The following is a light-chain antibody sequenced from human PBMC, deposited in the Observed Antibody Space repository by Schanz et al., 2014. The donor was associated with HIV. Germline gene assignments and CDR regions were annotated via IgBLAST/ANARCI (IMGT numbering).Light chain of an antibody. J-gene: IGLJ1*01. CDR2: DVS. CDR3: ASYTNSATFV. Sequence: QSVLTQPASVSGSPGQSITVSCTGTSSDVGGSNFVSWYQQHPHKAPKLMIYDVSNRPSGVSHRFSGSKSDNTASLTISGLQAEDEADYYCASYTNSATFVFGTGTKLTVL. CDR1: SSDVGGSNF. V-gene: IGLV2-14*03.